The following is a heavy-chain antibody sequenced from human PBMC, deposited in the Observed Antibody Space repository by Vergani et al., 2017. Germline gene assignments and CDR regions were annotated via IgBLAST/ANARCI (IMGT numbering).Heavy chain of an antibody. CDR3: ARVGHPEDIVVVPAGVGYFDY. V-gene: IGHV3-48*04. J-gene: IGHJ4*02. Sequence: VQLVESGGGVVQPGGSLRLSCAASGFTFSSYGMHWVRQAPGKGLEWVSYISSSGSTIYYADSVKGRFTISRDNAKNSLYLQMNSLRAEDTAVYYCARVGHPEDIVVVPAGVGYFDYWGQGTLVTVSS. D-gene: IGHD2-2*01. CDR1: GFTFSSYG. CDR2: ISSSGSTI.